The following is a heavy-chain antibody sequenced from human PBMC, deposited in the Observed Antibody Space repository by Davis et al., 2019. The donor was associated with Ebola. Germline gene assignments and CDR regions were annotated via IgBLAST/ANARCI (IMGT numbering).Heavy chain of an antibody. V-gene: IGHV4-59*01. D-gene: IGHD3-3*01. CDR2: IYYSGST. CDR1: GGSISSYY. Sequence: MPSETLSLTCTVSGGSISSYYWSWIRQPPGKGLEWIGYIYYSGSTNYNPSLKSRVTISVDTSKNQSSLKLSSVTAADTAVYYCARGGDFGVDNWFDPWGQGTLVTVSS. CDR3: ARGGDFGVDNWFDP. J-gene: IGHJ5*02.